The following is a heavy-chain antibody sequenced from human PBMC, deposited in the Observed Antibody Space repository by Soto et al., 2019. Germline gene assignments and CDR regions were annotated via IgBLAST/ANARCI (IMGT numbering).Heavy chain of an antibody. J-gene: IGHJ4*02. CDR3: EHRGGYSSSWDFDY. Sequence: SGPTLVNPTQTLTLTCTFSGFSLSTSGVGVGWIRQPPGKALEWLALIYWNDDKRYSPSLKSRLTITKDTSKDQVVLTMTNMDPVDTATYYCEHRGGYSSSWDFDYWGQGTLVTVSS. CDR2: IYWNDDK. V-gene: IGHV2-5*01. CDR1: GFSLSTSGVG. D-gene: IGHD6-13*01.